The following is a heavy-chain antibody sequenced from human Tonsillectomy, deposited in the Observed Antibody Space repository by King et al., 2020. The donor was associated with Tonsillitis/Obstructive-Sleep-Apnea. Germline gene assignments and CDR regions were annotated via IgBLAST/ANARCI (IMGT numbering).Heavy chain of an antibody. CDR3: TREYYYDSSGSSDAFDI. CDR2: IRSKAYGGTT. J-gene: IGHJ3*02. CDR1: GFTFGDYA. Sequence: VQLVESGGGLVQPGRSLRLSCTASGFTFGDYAMSWVRQAPGKGLEWVGFIRSKAYGGTTEYAASVKGRFTISRDDSKSIAYLQMNSLKTEDTAVYYCTREYYYDSSGSSDAFDIWGQGTMVTVSS. V-gene: IGHV3-49*04. D-gene: IGHD3-22*01.